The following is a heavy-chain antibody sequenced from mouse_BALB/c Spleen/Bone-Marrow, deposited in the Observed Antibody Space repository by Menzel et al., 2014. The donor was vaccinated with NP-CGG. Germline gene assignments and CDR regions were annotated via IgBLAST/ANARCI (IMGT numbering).Heavy chain of an antibody. V-gene: IGHV1-62-2*01. D-gene: IGHD2-12*01. CDR1: GYTLTEYI. J-gene: IGHJ4*01. CDR2: FFPGSGSI. Sequence: QVQLQQPGAELVKPGASVKLSCKASGYTLTEYIIHWIKQRSGQGLEWIGWFFPGSGSIKYNEKFKDKATLTADKSSSTVYMELSRLTSEDSAVYFCARHEDLDIRRRLGAMDYWGQGTSVTVSS. CDR3: ARHEDLDIRRRLGAMDY.